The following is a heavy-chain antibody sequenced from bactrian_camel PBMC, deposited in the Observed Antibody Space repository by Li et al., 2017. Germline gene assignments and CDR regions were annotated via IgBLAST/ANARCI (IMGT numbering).Heavy chain of an antibody. V-gene: IGHV3S40*01. J-gene: IGHJ4*01. CDR1: GFTFSSYD. CDR3: VRALEYYEYTH. CDR2: INSGGFST. D-gene: IGHD3*01. Sequence: DVQLVESGGGLVQPGGSLRLSCAASGFTFSSYDMNWVRQAPGKGLEWVSGINSGGFSTHYADSVKGQFTISRDDAKNTVSLHMNSLKPEDTGVYYCVRALEYYEYTHWGQGTQVTVS.